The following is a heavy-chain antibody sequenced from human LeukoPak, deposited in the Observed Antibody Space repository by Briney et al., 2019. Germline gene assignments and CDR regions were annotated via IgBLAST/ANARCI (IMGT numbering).Heavy chain of an antibody. V-gene: IGHV3-23*01. D-gene: IGHD2-15*01. J-gene: IGHJ6*03. Sequence: GGSLRLSCAASGFTFSSYSMSWVRQAPGKGLEWVSIISDSGANTYYADSLRGRFTISRDNSKNTLYLQMNSLRAEDTAVYYCAKVLLRALDYMDVWGKGTTVTVSS. CDR2: ISDSGANT. CDR1: GFTFSSYS. CDR3: AKVLLRALDYMDV.